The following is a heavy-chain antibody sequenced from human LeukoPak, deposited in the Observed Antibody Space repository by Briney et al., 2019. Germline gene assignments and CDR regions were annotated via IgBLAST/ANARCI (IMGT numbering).Heavy chain of an antibody. J-gene: IGHJ6*02. D-gene: IGHD5-24*01. V-gene: IGHV4-30-2*01. CDR3: ARDGGLQSYGMDV. CDR1: GGSISSGGYS. Sequence: PSETLSLTCAVSGGSISSGGYSWSWIRQPPGKGPEWIGYFYHRGNTYYNPSLKSRVTISVDRSKNQFSLKLSSVTAADTAVYYCARDGGLQSYGMDVWGQGTTVTVSS. CDR2: FYHRGNT.